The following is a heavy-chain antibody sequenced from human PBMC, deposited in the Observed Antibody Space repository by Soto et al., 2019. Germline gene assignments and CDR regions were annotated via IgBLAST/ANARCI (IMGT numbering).Heavy chain of an antibody. CDR1: GFTFSNYA. Sequence: QVQLVESGGGVVQPGRSLRLSCAASGFTFSNYAMHWVRQAPGKGLEWVAVISYDGSNEYYADSVQGRFTISRDNSKNTLYLQMNSLRAEDTALYYCARDQGGYWGQGTLVTVSS. V-gene: IGHV3-30-3*01. CDR2: ISYDGSNE. CDR3: ARDQGGY. J-gene: IGHJ4*02.